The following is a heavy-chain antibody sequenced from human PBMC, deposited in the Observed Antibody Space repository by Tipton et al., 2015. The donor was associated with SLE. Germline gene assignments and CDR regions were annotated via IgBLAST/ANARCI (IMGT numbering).Heavy chain of an antibody. CDR1: GDSISNYY. D-gene: IGHD3/OR15-3a*01. J-gene: IGHJ4*02. Sequence: TLSLTCTVSGDSISNYYWSWIRQPAGKGLEWIGRVYFGGSTNYNPSLKSRVAISLDTSKNQFSLKLKSVTAADTAVYFCARAMAWTGDPLHFDYWGQGSLVTVSS. V-gene: IGHV4-4*07. CDR2: VYFGGST. CDR3: ARAMAWTGDPLHFDY.